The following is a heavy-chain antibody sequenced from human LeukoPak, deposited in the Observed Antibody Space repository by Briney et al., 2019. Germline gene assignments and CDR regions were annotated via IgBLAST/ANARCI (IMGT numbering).Heavy chain of an antibody. CDR1: GGSISSNYY. V-gene: IGHV4-39*01. J-gene: IGHJ4*02. CDR2: MYYGGST. Sequence: SETLSLTCTVSGGSISSNYYWAWIRQPPGKGLECIGSMYYGGSTYYNPSLKSRVTMFIDTAKSQFPLRLTSVTAADTAVFYCARHPGSSGWYAPDYFDYWGQGILVTVSS. D-gene: IGHD6-19*01. CDR3: ARHPGSSGWYAPDYFDY.